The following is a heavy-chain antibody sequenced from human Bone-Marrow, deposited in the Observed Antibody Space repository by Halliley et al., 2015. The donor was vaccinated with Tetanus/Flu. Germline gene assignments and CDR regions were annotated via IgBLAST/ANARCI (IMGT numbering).Heavy chain of an antibody. CDR2: IYYRGNT. D-gene: IGHD3-3*01. V-gene: IGHV4-59*01. CDR3: AREGTWSGYYDY. J-gene: IGHJ4*02. Sequence: EWIGYIYYRGNTRYNPSLRSRVTISLDTSKNQFSLKLSSVTAADTAVYYCAREGTWSGYYDYWGQGILVTVSS.